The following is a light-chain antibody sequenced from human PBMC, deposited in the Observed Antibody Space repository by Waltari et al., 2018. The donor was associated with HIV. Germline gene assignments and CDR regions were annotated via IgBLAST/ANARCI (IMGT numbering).Light chain of an antibody. CDR3: CSYTSSITGRV. CDR1: SSDVGGYKY. J-gene: IGLJ1*01. V-gene: IGLV2-14*03. CDR2: DVT. Sequence: QSALTQPASVSGSPGQSITISCTGTSSDVGGYKYVSWYQQYPGKAPKLIIYDVTNRPSGVSMRFSGSKSGNTASLTISGLQAEDEADYYCCSYTSSITGRVFGTGTKVTVL.